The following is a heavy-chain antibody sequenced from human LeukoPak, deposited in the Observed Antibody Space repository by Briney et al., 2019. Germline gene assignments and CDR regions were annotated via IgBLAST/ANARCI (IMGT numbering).Heavy chain of an antibody. J-gene: IGHJ4*02. V-gene: IGHV4-34*01. CDR2: INHSGST. Sequence: KPSETLSLTCAVYGGSFSGYYWSWIRKPPGKGLEWIGEINHSGSTNYNPSLKSRVTISVDTSKNQFSLKLSSVTAADTAVYYCATRIVGATRGDYWGQGTLVTVSS. CDR3: ATRIVGATRGDY. D-gene: IGHD1-26*01. CDR1: GGSFSGYY.